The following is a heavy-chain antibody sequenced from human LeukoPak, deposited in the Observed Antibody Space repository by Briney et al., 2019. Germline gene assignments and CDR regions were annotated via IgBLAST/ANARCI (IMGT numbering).Heavy chain of an antibody. CDR3: ARDNSMGDSAWWFDP. V-gene: IGHV1-2*02. CDR2: INPNSGGT. J-gene: IGHJ5*02. CDR1: GNTFTGYY. Sequence: ASVKVSCKGSGNTFTGYYIHWVRQAPGQGLEWMGWINPNSGGTKYAQKFQGRVTMTRDTSINTAYMELSRLRSDDTAVYYCARDNSMGDSAWWFDPWGQGTLVTVSS. D-gene: IGHD5-12*01.